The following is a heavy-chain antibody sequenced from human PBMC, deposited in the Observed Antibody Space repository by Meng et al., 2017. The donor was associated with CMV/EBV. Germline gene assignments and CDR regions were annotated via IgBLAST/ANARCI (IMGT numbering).Heavy chain of an antibody. V-gene: IGHV1-8*03. J-gene: IGHJ4*02. CDR1: GYTFTSYD. CDR2: MNPNSGNT. Sequence: ASVKVSCKASGYTFTSYDINWGRQATGQGLEWRGWMNPNSGNTGYAQKFQGRVTITRNTSISTAYMELSSLRSEDTAVYYCARSLGARRTGIAAAGFDYWGQGTLVTVSS. CDR3: ARSLGARRTGIAAAGFDY. D-gene: IGHD6-13*01.